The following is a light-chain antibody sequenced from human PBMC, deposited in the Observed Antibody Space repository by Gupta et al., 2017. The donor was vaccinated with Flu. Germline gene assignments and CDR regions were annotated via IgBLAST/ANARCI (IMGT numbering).Light chain of an antibody. J-gene: IGKJ4*01. CDR2: DAS. CDR1: QGITNY. CDR3: QQDDSLPFT. V-gene: IGKV1-33*01. Sequence: PSARSASGGDRLTISCQASQGITNYLDWYQQKPGKAPKLLNYDASKAETGVPSRFSGSGSGTDFTFSISILHPEDVATYYCQQDDSLPFTFGGGTKVEIK.